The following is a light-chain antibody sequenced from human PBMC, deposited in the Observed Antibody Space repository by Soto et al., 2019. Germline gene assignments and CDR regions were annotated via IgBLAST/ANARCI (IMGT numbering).Light chain of an antibody. J-gene: IGKJ4*01. Sequence: IQMTQSPSSLSASVGDRVTITCRTSQGISTALAWCQQKPGKAPNLLIHDASKLKSGVPSRFSGSGSGTDFTLTISSLQPEDSATYYCLQDFSFPLTFGGGTKVDIK. CDR1: QGISTA. CDR2: DAS. V-gene: IGKV1-13*02. CDR3: LQDFSFPLT.